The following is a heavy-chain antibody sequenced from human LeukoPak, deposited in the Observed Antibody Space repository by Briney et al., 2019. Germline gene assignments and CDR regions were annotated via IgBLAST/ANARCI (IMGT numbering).Heavy chain of an antibody. J-gene: IGHJ4*02. Sequence: GGSLRLSSAASGFVFSNYAMSWVRQAPGRGLEWVSTISGRADSTYSADSVRGRFTIHRDSYKNTLSLQMDSLRAEDTAVYYCARSPLNRESYGDKVVKFDYWGQGTLVTVSS. D-gene: IGHD4-17*01. CDR3: ARSPLNRESYGDKVVKFDY. CDR2: ISGRADST. V-gene: IGHV3-23*01. CDR1: GFVFSNYA.